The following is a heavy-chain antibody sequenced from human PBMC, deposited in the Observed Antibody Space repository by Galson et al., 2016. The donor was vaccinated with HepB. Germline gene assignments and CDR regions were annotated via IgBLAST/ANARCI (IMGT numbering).Heavy chain of an antibody. CDR1: GFTFSSYA. V-gene: IGHV3-30-3*01. Sequence: SLRLSCAASGFTFSSYAMHWVRQAPGKGLEWVAVISYDGSNKYYADSVKGRFTISRDNSKNTPYLQMNSLRAEDTAVYYCARGRVVPAAMSVYWGQGTLVTVSS. CDR2: ISYDGSNK. D-gene: IGHD2-2*01. J-gene: IGHJ4*02. CDR3: ARGRVVPAAMSVY.